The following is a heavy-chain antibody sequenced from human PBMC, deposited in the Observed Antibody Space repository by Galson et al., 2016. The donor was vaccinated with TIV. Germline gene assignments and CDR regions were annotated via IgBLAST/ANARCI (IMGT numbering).Heavy chain of an antibody. J-gene: IGHJ6*02. CDR1: QFPFSDYR. CDR2: IKQDGSDR. CDR3: ARDPLFGGMDV. D-gene: IGHD3-10*02. V-gene: IGHV3-7*03. Sequence: CAASQFPFSDYRMNWIRQAPGKGLEWVATIKQDGSDRYYGDSVKGRFTISRDNAKRLLYLHMSSLRVEDTAVYYCARDPLFGGMDVWGQGATVAVS.